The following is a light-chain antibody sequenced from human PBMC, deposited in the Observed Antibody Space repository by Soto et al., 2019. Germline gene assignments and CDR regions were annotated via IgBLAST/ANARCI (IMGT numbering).Light chain of an antibody. CDR2: GAS. Sequence: EIVFTQSPATLSVSPGERATLSCRASQSVSNNYLAWYQQKPGQAPRLLIYGASSRATGIPDRSSGSRSGTDFTLTISSPGPEDFAVYFGQQYGDSPPGTFGKGTRRAIK. CDR1: QSVSNNY. V-gene: IGKV3-20*01. CDR3: QQYGDSPPGT. J-gene: IGKJ5*01.